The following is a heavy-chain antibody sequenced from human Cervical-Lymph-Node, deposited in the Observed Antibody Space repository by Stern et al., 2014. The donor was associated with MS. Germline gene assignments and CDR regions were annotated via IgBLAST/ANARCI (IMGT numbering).Heavy chain of an antibody. V-gene: IGHV4-59*08. J-gene: IGHJ4*02. Sequence: QVQLQESGPGLVKPSETLSLTCTVSGGSISSYQWSWIRQPPGKGLEWIGYIYDSGSTNYNPSLKSRVTLSVDPSKNQFSLKLTPVTAADTAVYYCARSRLNSRGWYGFDYWGQGTLVTVSS. CDR1: GGSISSYQ. D-gene: IGHD6-19*01. CDR2: IYDSGST. CDR3: ARSRLNSRGWYGFDY.